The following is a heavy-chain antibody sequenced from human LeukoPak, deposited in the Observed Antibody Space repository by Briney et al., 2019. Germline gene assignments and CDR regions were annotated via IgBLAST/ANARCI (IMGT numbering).Heavy chain of an antibody. D-gene: IGHD1-1*01. Sequence: GGSLRLSCAASVFTFSNYCMHWVRQAPGKGLEWVALISYDGVNKYYADSVKGRFTISRDNSKNTLYLRMNSLRVEDTALYYCAKLRELVTYYYYYGLDVWGQGTTVTVSS. J-gene: IGHJ6*02. CDR1: VFTFSNYC. CDR2: ISYDGVNK. CDR3: AKLRELVTYYYYYGLDV. V-gene: IGHV3-30*18.